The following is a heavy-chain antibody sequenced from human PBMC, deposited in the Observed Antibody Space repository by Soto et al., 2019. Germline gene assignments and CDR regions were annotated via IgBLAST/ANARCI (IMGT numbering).Heavy chain of an antibody. CDR3: ASVETQRYYYGMDV. J-gene: IGHJ6*02. D-gene: IGHD2-15*01. V-gene: IGHV1-69*12. CDR1: GGTFSSYA. Sequence: QVQLVQSGAEVKKPGSSVKVSCKASGGTFSSYAISWVRQAPGQGLEWMGGIIPIFRTADYAQKFQGRVTMXAXEXTSTAYMELSSLRSEDTAVYYCASVETQRYYYGMDVWGQGTTVTVSS. CDR2: IIPIFRTA.